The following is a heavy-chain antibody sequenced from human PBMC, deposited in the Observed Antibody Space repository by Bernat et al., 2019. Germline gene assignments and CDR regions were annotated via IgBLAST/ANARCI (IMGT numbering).Heavy chain of an antibody. Sequence: QVQLVESGGGVVQPGRSLRLSCAASGFTFSSYGMHWVRQAPGKGLEWVAVISYDGSNKYYADSVKGRFTISRDNSKNSLYLQMNSLRAEDTAVYYCARADAGDSSSWPEDFDYWGQGTLVTVSS. CDR2: ISYDGSNK. D-gene: IGHD6-13*01. J-gene: IGHJ4*02. V-gene: IGHV3-30*03. CDR3: ARADAGDSSSWPEDFDY. CDR1: GFTFSSYG.